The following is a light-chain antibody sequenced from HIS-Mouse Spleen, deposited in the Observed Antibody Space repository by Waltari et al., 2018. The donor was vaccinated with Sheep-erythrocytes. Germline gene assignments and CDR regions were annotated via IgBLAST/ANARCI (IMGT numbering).Light chain of an antibody. J-gene: IGLJ3*02. CDR3: CSYAGSSTPWV. CDR1: RSDVGRYNL. V-gene: IGLV2-23*01. CDR2: EGS. Sequence: QSALTQPASVSGSPGQSITISCTGTRSDVGRYNLFSWYQQPPGKAPKLMIYEGSKRPSGVSNRFSGSKSGNTASLTISGLQAEDEADYYCCSYAGSSTPWVFGGGTKLTVL.